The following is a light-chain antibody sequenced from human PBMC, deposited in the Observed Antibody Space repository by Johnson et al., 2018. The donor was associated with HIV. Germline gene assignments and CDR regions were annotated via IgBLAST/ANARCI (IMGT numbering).Light chain of an antibody. V-gene: IGLV1-51*01. CDR1: SSNIGNNY. Sequence: SVLTQPPSVSAAPGQKVTISCSGSSSNIGNNYVSWYQQLPGTAPKLLIYDNNKRPSGIPDRFSGSKSGTSATLGITELQTENEADYYCGTWDSSLSAYVFGIGTKVTVL. CDR2: DNN. J-gene: IGLJ1*01. CDR3: GTWDSSLSAYV.